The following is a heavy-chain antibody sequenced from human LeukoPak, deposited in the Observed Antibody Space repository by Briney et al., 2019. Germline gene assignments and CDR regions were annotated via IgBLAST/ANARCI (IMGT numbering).Heavy chain of an antibody. CDR1: GFTFSSYW. J-gene: IGHJ4*02. CDR3: ARAPMIVVVTHFDC. CDR2: IKQDGSEK. D-gene: IGHD3-22*01. Sequence: GGSLRLTCAASGFTFSSYWMSWVRQAPGKGLEWVANIKQDGSEKYYVDSVKGRFTISRDNAKNSLYLQMNSLRAEDTAVYYCARAPMIVVVTHFDCWGQGTLVTVSS. V-gene: IGHV3-7*01.